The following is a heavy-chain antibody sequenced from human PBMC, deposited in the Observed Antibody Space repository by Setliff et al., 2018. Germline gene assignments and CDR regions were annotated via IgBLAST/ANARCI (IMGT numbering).Heavy chain of an antibody. Sequence: GESLKISCKGSGYSFSNFWIGWVRQMPGRGLEWMGIIYPGDSDARYSPSFRGQVTISVDKSISTAYLQWSSLEASDTAMYYCARLGAPASHDAFDIWGQGTMVTVSS. CDR1: GYSFSNFW. J-gene: IGHJ3*02. D-gene: IGHD6-25*01. CDR2: IYPGDSDA. CDR3: ARLGAPASHDAFDI. V-gene: IGHV5-51*01.